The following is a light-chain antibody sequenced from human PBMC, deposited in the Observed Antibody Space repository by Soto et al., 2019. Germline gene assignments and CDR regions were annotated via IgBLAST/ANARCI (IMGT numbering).Light chain of an antibody. CDR2: KAS. CDR3: QQYSNEST. V-gene: IGKV1-5*03. Sequence: DVEMTQSPSTLPTSIGDRVTINCRASQNVSNWLAWYQQKPGKAPKLLIYKASRLESGVPSRFSASGSGTDFTLTINSLQSDDFATYFCQQYSNESTFGQGTKLDIK. CDR1: QNVSNW. J-gene: IGKJ2*01.